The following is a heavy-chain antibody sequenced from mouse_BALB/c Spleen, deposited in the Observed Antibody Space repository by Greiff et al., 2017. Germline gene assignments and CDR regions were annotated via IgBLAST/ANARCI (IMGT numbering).Heavy chain of an antibody. CDR2: INPYNDGT. D-gene: IGHD2-4*01. CDR3: ARRGFYYDYDD. Sequence: VHVKQSGPELVKPGASVKMSCKASGYTFTSYVMHWVKQKPGQGLEWIGYINPYNDGTKYNEKFKGKATLTSDKSSSTAYMELSSLTSEDSAVYYCARRGFYYDYDDWGQGTLVTVSA. J-gene: IGHJ3*01. V-gene: IGHV1-14*01. CDR1: GYTFTSYV.